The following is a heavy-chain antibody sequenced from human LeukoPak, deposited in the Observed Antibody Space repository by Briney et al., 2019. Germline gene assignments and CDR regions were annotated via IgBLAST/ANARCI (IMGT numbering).Heavy chain of an antibody. CDR1: GFTFSSYG. CDR3: AKDLNLNEYYGSGSYYEH. V-gene: IGHV3-30*02. CDR2: IRYDGSNK. J-gene: IGHJ1*01. D-gene: IGHD3-10*01. Sequence: GGSLRLSCAASGFTFSSYGMHWVRQAPGKGLEWVAFIRYDGSNKYYADSVKGRFTISRDNSKNTLYLQMNSLRAEDTAVYYCAKDLNLNEYYGSGSYYEHWGQGTLVTVSS.